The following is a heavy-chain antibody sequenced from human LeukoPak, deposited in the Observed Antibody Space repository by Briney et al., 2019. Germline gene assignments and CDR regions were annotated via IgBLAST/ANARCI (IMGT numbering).Heavy chain of an antibody. CDR2: INQDGSEK. D-gene: IGHD1-1*01. CDR3: ARGTTDLDY. V-gene: IGHV3-7*01. Sequence: GGSLRLSCAASGFTFSSYWMSWVRQAPGKGLERVANINQDGSEKYYVDSVKGRFTISRDSAKNSLYLQMNSLRAEDTAVYFCARGTTDLDYWGQGTLVTVSS. J-gene: IGHJ4*02. CDR1: GFTFSSYW.